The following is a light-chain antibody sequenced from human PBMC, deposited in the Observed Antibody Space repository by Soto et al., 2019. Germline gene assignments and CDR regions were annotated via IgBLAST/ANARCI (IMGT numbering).Light chain of an antibody. CDR1: QSVNSY. V-gene: IGKV3-11*01. CDR2: DAT. J-gene: IGKJ4*01. CDR3: QQRSKWPVT. Sequence: EIVLTQSPATLSLSPGERATLSCRASQSVNSYLAWYQQKPGQAPRLLIYDATSRATGIPARFSGSGSGTDFTLTISSLEPEDFAVYYCQQRSKWPVTFGGGTKLEIK.